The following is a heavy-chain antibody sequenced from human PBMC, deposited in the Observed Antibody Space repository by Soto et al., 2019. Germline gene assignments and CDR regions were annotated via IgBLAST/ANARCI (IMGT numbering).Heavy chain of an antibody. Sequence: EVQLVESGGGLVQTGGSLRLSCAASGFTFSAYCMSWVRQAPGKGLEWVANIKQAGSDKYYVDSVNGRFIISRDDAKNSLFLQVNSLRVEDTAVYYCARENRAHGYFDYWGQGTLVTVSS. J-gene: IGHJ4*02. V-gene: IGHV3-7*01. CDR1: GFTFSAYC. D-gene: IGHD3-10*01. CDR3: ARENRAHGYFDY. CDR2: IKQAGSDK.